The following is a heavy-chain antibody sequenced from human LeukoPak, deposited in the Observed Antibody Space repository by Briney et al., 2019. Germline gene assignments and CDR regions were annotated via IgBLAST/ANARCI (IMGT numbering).Heavy chain of an antibody. CDR3: TGFRYNGNNAH. D-gene: IGHD1/OR15-1a*01. Sequence: PSETLSLTCSVSGGSISSGDCDWGWIRQPPGKGLEWIGTIYSSGSTYYNPSLKSRVSISVDTSKNQFSLKLRSVTAADTAVYYCTGFRYNGNNAHWGLGTQVAVSS. CDR2: IYSSGST. J-gene: IGHJ4*02. V-gene: IGHV4-39*01. CDR1: GGSISSGDCD.